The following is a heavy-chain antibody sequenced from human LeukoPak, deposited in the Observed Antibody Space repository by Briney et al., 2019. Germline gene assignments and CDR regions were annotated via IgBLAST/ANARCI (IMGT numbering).Heavy chain of an antibody. V-gene: IGHV1-2*02. CDR1: GYTFTGYY. J-gene: IGHJ4*02. Sequence: ASVKVSCKASGYTFTGYYMHWVRQAPGQGLEWMGWINPNSGGTNHGQKFQGRVTMTRDTSISTAYMELSRLRSDETAVYYCARDRPLDADDYYGFYYFDYWGQGTLVTVSS. D-gene: IGHD3-10*01. CDR3: ARDRPLDADDYYGFYYFDY. CDR2: INPNSGGT.